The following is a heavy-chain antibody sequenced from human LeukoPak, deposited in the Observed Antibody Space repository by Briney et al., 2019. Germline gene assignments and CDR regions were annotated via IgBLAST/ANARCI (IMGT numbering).Heavy chain of an antibody. CDR2: MNPNSGNT. CDR3: ARGKIRRGGPLYYYGMDV. Sequence: ASVKVSCKASGYAFTSYDINWVRQATGQGLGWMGWMNPNSGNTDYAQKFQGRVTMTRNTSISTAYMELSSLRSEDTAVYYCARGKIRRGGPLYYYGMDVRGQGTTVTVSS. J-gene: IGHJ6*02. V-gene: IGHV1-8*01. CDR1: GYAFTSYD. D-gene: IGHD3-16*01.